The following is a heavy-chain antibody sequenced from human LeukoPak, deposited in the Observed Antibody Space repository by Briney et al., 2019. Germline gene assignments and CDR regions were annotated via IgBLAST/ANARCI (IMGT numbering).Heavy chain of an antibody. CDR1: GFTFSSYA. CDR2: ISGSGGST. CDR3: AKGDPAAHYYYYGMDV. V-gene: IGHV3-23*01. D-gene: IGHD2-2*01. Sequence: PGGSLRLSCAASGFTFSSYAMSWVRQAPGKGLEWASAISGSGGSTYYADSVKGRFTISRDNSKNTLYLQMNSLRAEDTAVYYCAKGDPAAHYYYYGMDVWGQGTTVTVSS. J-gene: IGHJ6*02.